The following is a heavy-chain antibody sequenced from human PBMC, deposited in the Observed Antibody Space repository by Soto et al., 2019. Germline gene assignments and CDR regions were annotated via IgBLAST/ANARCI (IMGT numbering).Heavy chain of an antibody. D-gene: IGHD6-13*01. CDR1: SGSFSGYY. CDR3: ARGLRAAVGTGSRFRY. V-gene: IGHV4-34*01. J-gene: IGHJ4*02. CDR2: INNSGNS. Sequence: QVQLQQWGAGLLKPSETLSLTCAVYSGSFSGYYWSWIRQAPGKGLEWIGEINNSGNSNSNPSLKSRFTISLDTSKNQFSLRLNSVTAADTGVYYCARGLRAAVGTGSRFRYWGQGTLVTVSS.